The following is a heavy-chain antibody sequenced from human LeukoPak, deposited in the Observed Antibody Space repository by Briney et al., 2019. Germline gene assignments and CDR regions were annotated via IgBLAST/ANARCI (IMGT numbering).Heavy chain of an antibody. CDR3: ARDDYDGAFDI. V-gene: IGHV4-59*01. Sequence: SETLSLTCTVSGGSISNYYWSWIRQPPGKGLEWIGYIYYSGSTNYNPSLTSRVTISVDTSKNQFSLKLSSVTAADTAVYYCARDDYDGAFDIWGQGTMVTVSS. J-gene: IGHJ3*02. D-gene: IGHD3-22*01. CDR1: GGSISNYY. CDR2: IYYSGST.